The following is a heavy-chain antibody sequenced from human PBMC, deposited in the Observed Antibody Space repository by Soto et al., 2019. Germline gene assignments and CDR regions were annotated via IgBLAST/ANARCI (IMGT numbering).Heavy chain of an antibody. J-gene: IGHJ5*02. CDR1: GGSISSYY. CDR3: ARDNCISTSCYLAGRNWFDP. D-gene: IGHD2-2*01. Sequence: PLEILSLTCTVSGGSISSYYLSWIRQPPGKGLEWIGYIYYSGSTNYNPSLKSRVTISVDTSKNQFSLKLSSVTAADTAVYYCARDNCISTSCYLAGRNWFDPWGQGTLVTVSS. V-gene: IGHV4-59*01. CDR2: IYYSGST.